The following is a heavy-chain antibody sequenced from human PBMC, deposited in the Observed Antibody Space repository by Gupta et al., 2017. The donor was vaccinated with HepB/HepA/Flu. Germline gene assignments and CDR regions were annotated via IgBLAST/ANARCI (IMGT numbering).Heavy chain of an antibody. CDR2: IYHSGST. J-gene: IGHJ4*02. Sequence: QLHLQESGSGLVKPSQTLSLTCAVSGGSISRGGYSWSWIRQPPGKGLEWIGYIYHSGSTYYNPSLKSRVTISVDRSKNQFSLKLSSVTAADTAMYYCARAAHYYDSSGYYYPNYYFDYWGPGTLVTVSS. CDR3: ARAAHYYDSSGYYYPNYYFDY. CDR1: GGSISRGGYS. V-gene: IGHV4-30-2*01. D-gene: IGHD3-22*01.